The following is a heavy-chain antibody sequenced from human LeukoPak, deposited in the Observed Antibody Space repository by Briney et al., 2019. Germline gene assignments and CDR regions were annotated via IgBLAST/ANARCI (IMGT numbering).Heavy chain of an antibody. CDR3: ARAYYAGYCSGGSCYQRYYYYYYMDV. CDR2: IIPIFGTA. D-gene: IGHD2-15*01. CDR1: GGTFSSYA. V-gene: IGHV1-69*06. J-gene: IGHJ6*03. Sequence: GASVKVSCKASGGTFSSYAISWVRQAPGQGLEWMGGIIPIFGTANYAQKFQGRGTITADKSTSTAYMELSSLRSEDTAVYYCARAYYAGYCSGGSCYQRYYYYYYMDVWGKGTTVTVSS.